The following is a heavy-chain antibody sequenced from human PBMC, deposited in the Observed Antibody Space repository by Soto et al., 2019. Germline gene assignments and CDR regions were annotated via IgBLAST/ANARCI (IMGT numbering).Heavy chain of an antibody. J-gene: IGHJ4*02. V-gene: IGHV3-30*19. CDR2: IPHDGTYQ. Sequence: QVQLVESGGGVFQPGGSLRLSCPASGFTFSSYGMHWVRQAPGKGLQWVAVIPHDGTYQYYLDSVKGRFTISRDNSKDTLYLQMNSLRVEDTAVYYCVRDDDNLDNGLDHWGQGTLVTVSS. D-gene: IGHD1-1*01. CDR1: GFTFSSYG. CDR3: VRDDDNLDNGLDH.